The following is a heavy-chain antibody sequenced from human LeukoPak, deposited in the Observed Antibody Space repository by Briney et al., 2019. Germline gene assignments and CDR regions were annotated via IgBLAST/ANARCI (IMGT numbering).Heavy chain of an antibody. CDR2: VSATGYTT. J-gene: IGHJ4*02. CDR1: GFTFSSYG. CDR3: AKSSPPPLRY. Sequence: GGTLRLSCVASGFTFSSYGMSWVRQAPGKGLEWVSYVSATGYTTSYADSVKGRFTISRDNAKNTLYLQMNSLRAEDTAVYYCAKSSPPPLRYWGQGTLVTVSS. V-gene: IGHV3-23*01.